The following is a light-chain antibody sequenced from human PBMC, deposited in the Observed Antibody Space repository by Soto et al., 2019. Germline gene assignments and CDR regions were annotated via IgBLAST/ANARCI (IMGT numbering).Light chain of an antibody. CDR2: GNS. CDR3: QSYDSRLSGVV. J-gene: IGLJ2*01. V-gene: IGLV1-40*01. Sequence: QSVLTQPPSVSGAPGQRVTISCTGSSSKIGAGYDVHWYQQLPGTAPKLLIYGNSNRPSGVPDRFSGSKSGTSASLAITGLQAEDEAEYYCQSYDSRLSGVVFGGGTKLPVL. CDR1: SSKIGAGYD.